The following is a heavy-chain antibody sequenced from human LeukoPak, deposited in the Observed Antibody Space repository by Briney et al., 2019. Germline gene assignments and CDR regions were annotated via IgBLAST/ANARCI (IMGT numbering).Heavy chain of an antibody. CDR2: IYHSGST. J-gene: IGHJ3*01. CDR3: ARELRYDNSDSGAF. D-gene: IGHD3-22*01. CDR1: GGSLSSGGYY. Sequence: SETLSLTCTVSGGSLSSGGYYWSWIRQPPGKGLEWIGYIYHSGSTYYNPSLKSRVTISVDRSKNQFSLKLSSVTAADTAVYYCARELRYDNSDSGAFWGQGTVVTVSS. V-gene: IGHV4-30-2*01.